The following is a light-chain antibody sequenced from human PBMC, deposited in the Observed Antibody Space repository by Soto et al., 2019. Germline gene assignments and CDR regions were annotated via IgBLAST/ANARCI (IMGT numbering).Light chain of an antibody. V-gene: IGKV3-20*01. CDR2: GAS. J-gene: IGKJ1*01. CDR3: QQYVTSPWA. Sequence: EIVLTQSPGTLSLSPGERATLSCRASQRVSSSFLAWYQQKPGQAPRLLVYGASNRSTGIPDRFSGSGSGTDFTLTISRLEPDDFAVYYCQQYVTSPWAFGQGTKVAIE. CDR1: QRVSSSF.